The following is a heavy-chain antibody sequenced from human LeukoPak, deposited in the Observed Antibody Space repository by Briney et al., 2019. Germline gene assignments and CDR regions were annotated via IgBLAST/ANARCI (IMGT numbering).Heavy chain of an antibody. J-gene: IGHJ4*02. CDR2: IYYSGST. CDR1: GGSISSYY. V-gene: IGHV4-59*01. D-gene: IGHD3-10*01. Sequence: SETLSLTCTVSGGSISSYYWSWIRQPPGKGLEWIGYIYYSGSTNYNPSLKSRVTISVDTSKNQFSLKLSSVTAADTAVYYCARATRYYGSGSYPWGFLYYFDYWGQGTLVTVSS. CDR3: ARATRYYGSGSYPWGFLYYFDY.